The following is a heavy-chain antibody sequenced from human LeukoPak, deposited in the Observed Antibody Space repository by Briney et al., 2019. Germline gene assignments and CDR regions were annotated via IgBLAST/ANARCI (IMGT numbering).Heavy chain of an antibody. V-gene: IGHV3-11*01. CDR2: ISTSGSII. Sequence: GGSLRLSCAASGFTFSDYYMSWIRHAPGKGLEWVSYISTSGSIIFYADSVKGRFAISRDNAKNSLYLQMNSLRAEDTAVYYCARGYSSGWYKFDYWGQGTLVTVSS. CDR1: GFTFSDYY. CDR3: ARGYSSGWYKFDY. J-gene: IGHJ4*02. D-gene: IGHD6-19*01.